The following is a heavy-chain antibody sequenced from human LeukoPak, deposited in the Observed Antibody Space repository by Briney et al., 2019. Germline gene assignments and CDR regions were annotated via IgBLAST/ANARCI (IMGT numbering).Heavy chain of an antibody. CDR1: GYSFTNYW. CDR3: ARLTSSWSFDY. CDR2: ISPDGSDT. D-gene: IGHD6-13*01. V-gene: IGHV5-51*01. Sequence: HGESLKISCKCSGYSFTNYWIGWVRQMPGKGLEWMGIISPDGSDTRYSPSFQGQVTISADKSITTAYLQWSSLKASDTATYYCARLTSSWSFDYWGQGTLVTVSS. J-gene: IGHJ4*02.